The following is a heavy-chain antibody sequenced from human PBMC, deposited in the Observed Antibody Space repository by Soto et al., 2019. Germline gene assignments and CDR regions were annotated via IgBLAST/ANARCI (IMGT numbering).Heavy chain of an antibody. CDR1: GFSLTTRGVG. V-gene: IGHV2-5*02. D-gene: IGHD3-16*01. J-gene: IGHJ5*02. CDR3: AHIPNYYQYDWFDP. CDR2: IYWDDDK. Sequence: QITLKESGPTLVKPTQTLTLTCTFSGFSLTTRGVGVGWIRQPPGKALECLALIYWDDDKRHSPSLQSRLSITKPTPKNQVVLTMTNVDPVDTATYYCAHIPNYYQYDWFDPWGQGTLVSVSS.